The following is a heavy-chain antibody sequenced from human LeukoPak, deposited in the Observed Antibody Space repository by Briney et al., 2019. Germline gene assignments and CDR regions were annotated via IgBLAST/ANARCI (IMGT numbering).Heavy chain of an antibody. Sequence: GGSLKLSCAASGLTFSGSGIHRVRQASGKGLEWVSYISSSGSTIYYADSVKGRFTISRDNAKNSLYLQMNSLRAEDTAVYYCARAGYTEPEGLDYWGQGTLVTVSS. J-gene: IGHJ4*02. CDR2: ISSSGSTI. V-gene: IGHV3-48*04. D-gene: IGHD1-14*01. CDR1: GLTFSGSG. CDR3: ARAGYTEPEGLDY.